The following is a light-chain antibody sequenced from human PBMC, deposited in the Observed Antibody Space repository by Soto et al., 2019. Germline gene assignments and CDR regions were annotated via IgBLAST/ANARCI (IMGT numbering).Light chain of an antibody. CDR3: QQYGSSPPVT. J-gene: IGKJ4*01. CDR2: GAS. CDR1: QSVSSSY. V-gene: IGKV3-20*01. Sequence: EIVLTQSPGTLSLSPGERATLSCRASQSVSSSYLAWYQQKPGQAPRLLIYGASSRATGIPDRFSGSGSGTEFNHTISRREHKDFAVYYCQQYGSSPPVTFGAGTKVEIK.